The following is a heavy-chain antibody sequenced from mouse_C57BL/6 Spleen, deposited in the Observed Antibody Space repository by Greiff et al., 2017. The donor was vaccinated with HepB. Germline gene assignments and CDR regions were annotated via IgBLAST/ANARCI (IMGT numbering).Heavy chain of an antibody. Sequence: EVKLVESGGGLVKPGGSLKLSCAASGFTFSDYGMHWVRQAPEKGLEWVAYISSGSSTIYYADTVKGRFTISRDNAKNTLFLQMTSLRSEDTAMYYCARAGITTVVAYYFDYWGQSTTLTVSS. J-gene: IGHJ2*01. D-gene: IGHD1-1*01. CDR3: ARAGITTVVAYYFDY. CDR2: ISSGSSTI. CDR1: GFTFSDYG. V-gene: IGHV5-17*01.